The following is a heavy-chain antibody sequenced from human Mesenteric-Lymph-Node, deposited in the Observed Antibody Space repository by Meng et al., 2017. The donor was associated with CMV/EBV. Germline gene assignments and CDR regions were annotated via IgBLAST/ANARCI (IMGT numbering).Heavy chain of an antibody. J-gene: IGHJ6*02. CDR2: TSYDGKEK. Sequence: GESLKISCAASGFTFSSNWMAWVRQAPGKGLEWVAVTSYDGKEKYYGDSVKGRFTISRDNSKNTLFLQMNGLTAEDTAVYYCARDLEGCGICLLFYYYYGMDVWGQGTTVTVSS. V-gene: IGHV3-30*03. CDR1: GFTFSSNW. CDR3: ARDLEGCGICLLFYYYYGMDV. D-gene: IGHD1-26*01.